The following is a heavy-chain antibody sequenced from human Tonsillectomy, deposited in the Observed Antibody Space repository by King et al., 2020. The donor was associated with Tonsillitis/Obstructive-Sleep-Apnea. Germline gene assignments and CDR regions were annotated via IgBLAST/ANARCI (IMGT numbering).Heavy chain of an antibody. D-gene: IGHD2-2*01. CDR2: IYPGDSDA. J-gene: IGHJ3*02. CDR3: ARPSCISIPCPFDI. Sequence: EQLVQSGAEVKKPGESLKISCKGSGYSFSTYWIGWVRQMPGKGLEWMGIIYPGDSDARYSPSFQGQVTISADKSLSTAYLQWDSLKASDTPIYYCARPSCISIPCPFDICGQGTMVIVSS. V-gene: IGHV5-51*01. CDR1: GYSFSTYW.